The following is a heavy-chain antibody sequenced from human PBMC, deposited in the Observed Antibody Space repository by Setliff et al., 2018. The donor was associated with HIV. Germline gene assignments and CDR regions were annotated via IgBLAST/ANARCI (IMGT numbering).Heavy chain of an antibody. J-gene: IGHJ4*02. CDR3: ASGSFGKFIN. CDR2: VLPSGNS. CDR1: GGSISSSSYY. D-gene: IGHD3-10*01. Sequence: ASETLSLTCTVSGGSISSSSYYWGWIRQSPERGLEWIGEVLPSGNSNYNPSFKSRVAISVDRSKSQFSLRLTSVTAADTATYYCASGSFGKFINWGQGTLVTVSS. V-gene: IGHV4-39*07.